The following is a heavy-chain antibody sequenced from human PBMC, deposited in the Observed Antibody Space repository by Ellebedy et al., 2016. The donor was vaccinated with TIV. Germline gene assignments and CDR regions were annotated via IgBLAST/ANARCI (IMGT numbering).Heavy chain of an antibody. J-gene: IGHJ2*01. CDR3: ARANRLNSGWSRTYWYFDV. CDR2: LCYGGDNA. D-gene: IGHD6-19*01. V-gene: IGHV3-33*01. CDR1: GFIFSNYG. Sequence: PGGSLRLSCEASGFIFSNYGMHWVRQAPGKGLEWVAVLCYGGDNAYYADSVKGRFSITRDKSRNTLHLQMDSLRAEDTAVYYCARANRLNSGWSRTYWYFDVWGRGTLVAVSS.